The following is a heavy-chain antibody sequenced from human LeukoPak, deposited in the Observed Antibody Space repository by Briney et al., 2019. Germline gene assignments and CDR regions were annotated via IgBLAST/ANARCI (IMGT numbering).Heavy chain of an antibody. CDR2: NSDGSST. Sequence: PGGSLRLSCAASGFTFSSYWMHWVRQVPGKGLVWVSRNSDGSSTNYADSVKGRFTISRDNAKNTLYLQMNSLSVEDTAFYYCARARIAVVTATGPLDYWGQGIQVTVSS. CDR1: GFTFSSYW. J-gene: IGHJ4*02. D-gene: IGHD2-21*02. CDR3: ARARIAVVTATGPLDY. V-gene: IGHV3-74*01.